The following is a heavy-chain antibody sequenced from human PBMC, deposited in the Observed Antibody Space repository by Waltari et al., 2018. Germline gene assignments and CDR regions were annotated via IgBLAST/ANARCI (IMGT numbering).Heavy chain of an antibody. D-gene: IGHD6-6*01. CDR3: AKDEGARLAPTFGMDA. CDR2: MTASGLM. Sequence: EMQLLESGGTLVQPGQSLRLSCAASGFHFSTYTMNWVRQAPGKGLEWVAVMTASGLMHYGDSVKGRVIISRDNSKNTLYLEMYRLRVEDTARYYCAKDEGARLAPTFGMDAWGQGTTVIVS. J-gene: IGHJ6*02. CDR1: GFHFSTYT. V-gene: IGHV3-23*01.